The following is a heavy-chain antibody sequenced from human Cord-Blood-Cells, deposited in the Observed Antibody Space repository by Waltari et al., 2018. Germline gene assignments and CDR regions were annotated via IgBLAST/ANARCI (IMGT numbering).Heavy chain of an antibody. CDR3: ARLTNQSKYRNTNWFDP. Sequence: QLQLQESGPGLVKPSETLSLTCTVPGGSIRSSSYYWGWIRQPPGKGLEWIGSIYYSGSTYYNPSLKSRVTISVDTSKNQFSLKLSSVTAADTAVYYCARLTNQSKYRNTNWFDPWGQGTLVTVSS. J-gene: IGHJ5*02. CDR2: IYYSGST. V-gene: IGHV4-39*01. D-gene: IGHD3-16*02. CDR1: GGSIRSSSYY.